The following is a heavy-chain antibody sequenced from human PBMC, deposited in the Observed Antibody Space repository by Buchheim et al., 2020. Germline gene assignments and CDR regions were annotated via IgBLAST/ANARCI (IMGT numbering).Heavy chain of an antibody. CDR3: ARNPPSGSPTRFWFFDL. Sequence: QVQLVQSGGEVKKPGASVKVSCKASGYTFTSYGISWVRQAPGQGLEWMGWISAYNGDTRYAQNLQGRVTVTKDTSTSTVYMDLTGLRFDDTAVYYCARNPPSGSPTRFWFFDLWGRGTL. D-gene: IGHD1-26*01. CDR2: ISAYNGDT. CDR1: GYTFTSYG. V-gene: IGHV1-18*01. J-gene: IGHJ2*01.